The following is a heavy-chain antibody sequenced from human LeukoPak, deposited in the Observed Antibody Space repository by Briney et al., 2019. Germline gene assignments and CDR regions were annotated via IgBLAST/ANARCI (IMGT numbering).Heavy chain of an antibody. CDR3: ASQGVLAATHDAFDI. J-gene: IGHJ3*02. Sequence: GGSLRLSCAASGFTFSSYWMSWVRQAPGKGLEWVANIKQDGSGTYYVDSVKGRFAISRDNAKNSLYLQMNSLRAEDTAVYYCASQGVLAATHDAFDIWGQGTMVTVSS. CDR2: IKQDGSGT. D-gene: IGHD2-15*01. V-gene: IGHV3-7*05. CDR1: GFTFSSYW.